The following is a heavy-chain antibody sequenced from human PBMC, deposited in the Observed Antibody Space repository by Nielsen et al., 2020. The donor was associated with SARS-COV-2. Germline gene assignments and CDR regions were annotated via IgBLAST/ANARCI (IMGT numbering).Heavy chain of an antibody. V-gene: IGHV1-2*06. CDR3: ARGLTGYCSSTSCYVGWFDP. CDR2: INPNSGGT. D-gene: IGHD2-2*01. Sequence: VRQMPGKGLEWMGRINPNSGGTNYAQKFQGRVTMTRDTSISTAYMELSRLRSDDTAVYYCARGLTGYCSSTSCYVGWFDPWGQGTLVTVSS. J-gene: IGHJ5*02.